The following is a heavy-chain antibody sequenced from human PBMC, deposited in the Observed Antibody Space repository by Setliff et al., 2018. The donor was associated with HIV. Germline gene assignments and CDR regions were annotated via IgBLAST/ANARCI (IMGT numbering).Heavy chain of an antibody. CDR1: GFTLSDYW. CDR2: INSDGSTT. D-gene: IGHD4-17*01. CDR3: ARAPPTTVVPLFDY. J-gene: IGHJ4*02. Sequence: GGSLRLSCVASGFTLSDYWMHWVRHAPGKGLMWVSRINSDGSTTDYADSVKGRFTISRDNANNTLFLQMHRLSADDTAVYYCARAPPTTVVPLFDYWGRGSLVTVSS. V-gene: IGHV3-74*01.